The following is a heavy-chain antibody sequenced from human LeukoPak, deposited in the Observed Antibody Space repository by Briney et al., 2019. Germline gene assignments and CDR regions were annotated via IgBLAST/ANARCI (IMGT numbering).Heavy chain of an antibody. V-gene: IGHV3-30*02. Sequence: GGSLRLSCAASGFTFSAFDMHWVRQAPGKGLEWVAFIRYDGSNKYYADSVKGRFTVSRDNSKNTLFLQMNSLRAEDTALYYCAKDGVSRGGFDYWGQGTLVTVSS. D-gene: IGHD2-8*01. J-gene: IGHJ4*02. CDR3: AKDGVSRGGFDY. CDR1: GFTFSAFD. CDR2: IRYDGSNK.